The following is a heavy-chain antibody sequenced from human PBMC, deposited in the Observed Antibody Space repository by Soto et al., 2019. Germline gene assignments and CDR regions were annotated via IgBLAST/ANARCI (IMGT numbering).Heavy chain of an antibody. CDR3: ASGPSGSDGPYHFDF. J-gene: IGHJ4*02. V-gene: IGHV1-2*02. CDR2: ISLKTGGA. D-gene: IGHD5-12*01. Sequence: QVQLVQSGAEVKKPGASVKVSCRPSAYTFAGSYVHWVRQAPGQGLEWIGWISLKTGGANYAQKFQGRVTMTRDKSMSTAYMELSRLRSDDTDVYYCASGPSGSDGPYHFDFWGQETLVTVSS. CDR1: AYTFAGSY.